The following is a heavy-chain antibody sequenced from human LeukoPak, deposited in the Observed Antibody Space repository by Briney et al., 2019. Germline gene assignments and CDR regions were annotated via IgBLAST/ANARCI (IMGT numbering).Heavy chain of an antibody. D-gene: IGHD5-12*01. J-gene: IGHJ6*03. CDR1: GGSISRGSYY. Sequence: SQTLSLTCVVSGGSISRGSYYWNWIRQPAGKGLEWMGRIYNSGSTNYNPSLKSRVTISVDTSKNQFSLKLSSVTAADTAVYYCARAVRGYSGYDLGYYYYYMDVWGKGTTVTVSS. CDR2: IYNSGST. CDR3: ARAVRGYSGYDLGYYYYYMDV. V-gene: IGHV4-61*02.